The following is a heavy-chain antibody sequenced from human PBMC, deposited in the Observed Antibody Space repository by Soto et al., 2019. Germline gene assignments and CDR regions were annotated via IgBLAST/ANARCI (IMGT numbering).Heavy chain of an antibody. D-gene: IGHD3-16*01. CDR1: GGTFSSYA. Sequence: QVQLVQSGAEVKKPGSSVKVSCKASGGTFSSYAISWVRQAPGQGLEWMGGIIPIFGTANYAQKFQGRVTITADESTSTAYMELSSLRSEDTAMYYCAGGLSWGDSWYFDLWGRGTLVTVSS. J-gene: IGHJ2*01. CDR2: IIPIFGTA. CDR3: AGGLSWGDSWYFDL. V-gene: IGHV1-69*12.